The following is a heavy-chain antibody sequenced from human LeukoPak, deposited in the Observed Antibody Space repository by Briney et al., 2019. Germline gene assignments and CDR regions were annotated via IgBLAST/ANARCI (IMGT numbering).Heavy chain of an antibody. CDR2: IIPILGIA. J-gene: IGHJ4*02. D-gene: IGHD1-26*01. Sequence: GASVKVSCKASGGTFSSYAISWVRQAPGQGLEWMGRIIPILGIANYAQRCQGRVTITADKSTSTAYMELSSLRSEDTALCYCARESSGSYYTYFDYWGQGTLVTVSS. V-gene: IGHV1-69*04. CDR1: GGTFSSYA. CDR3: ARESSGSYYTYFDY.